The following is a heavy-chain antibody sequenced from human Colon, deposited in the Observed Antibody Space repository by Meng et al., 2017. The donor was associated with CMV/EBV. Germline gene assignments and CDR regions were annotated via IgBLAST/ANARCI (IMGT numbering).Heavy chain of an antibody. V-gene: IGHV3-30*02. CDR3: AKGCSSTSCYNIS. CDR2: IRYDGSNK. CDR1: GFTFSSYG. Sequence: GGSLRLSCAASGFTFSSYGMHWVRQAPGKGLEWVAFIRYDGSNKYYADSVKGRFTISRDNSKNTLYLQMNSLRAEDTAVYYCAKGCSSTSCYNISWGQGTLVTVSS. J-gene: IGHJ5*02. D-gene: IGHD2-2*02.